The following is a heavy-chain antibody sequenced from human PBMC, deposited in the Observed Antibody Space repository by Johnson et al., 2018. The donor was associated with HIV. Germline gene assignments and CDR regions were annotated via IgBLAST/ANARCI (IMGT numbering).Heavy chain of an antibody. CDR2: ISYDGSYK. D-gene: IGHD2-15*01. CDR1: GFTFSNSA. J-gene: IGHJ3*02. CDR3: AKDGGRLRTDAFDI. V-gene: IGHV3-30*04. Sequence: QVQLVESGGGVVQPGRALRLSCAASGFTFSNSAMHWVRQAPGKGLEWVAFISYDGSYKYYADSVKCRFTISRDNSKNTLYLQMNSLRAEDTAVYYCAKDGGRLRTDAFDIWGQETMVTVSS.